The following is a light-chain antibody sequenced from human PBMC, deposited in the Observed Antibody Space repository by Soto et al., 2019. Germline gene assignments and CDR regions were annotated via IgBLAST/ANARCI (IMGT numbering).Light chain of an antibody. J-gene: IGKJ1*01. CDR2: DVS. CDR1: QIISNW. V-gene: IGKV1-5*01. CDR3: QHYNTFWT. Sequence: DIQMTQSPSTLSASVGDRVTITCRASQIISNWLAWYQQKPGKAPKLLIYDVSSLKSGVPSRFSGSGSGTEFTLTIISLQPDDSATYYCQHYNTFWTFGQGTKVDIK.